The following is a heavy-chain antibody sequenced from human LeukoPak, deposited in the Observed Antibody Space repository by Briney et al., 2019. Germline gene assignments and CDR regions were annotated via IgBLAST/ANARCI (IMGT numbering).Heavy chain of an antibody. CDR2: IYSGGST. CDR1: GFTVSSNY. CDR3: ARDQRPNNFLFDAFDL. D-gene: IGHD6-25*01. V-gene: IGHV3-66*01. J-gene: IGHJ3*01. Sequence: GGSLRLSCAASGFTVSSNYMSWVRQAPGKGLEWVSVIYSGGSTYYADSVKGRFTISRDSAKNSLSLQMNSLRVEDTAVYYCARDQRPNNFLFDAFDLWSLGTMVTVSS.